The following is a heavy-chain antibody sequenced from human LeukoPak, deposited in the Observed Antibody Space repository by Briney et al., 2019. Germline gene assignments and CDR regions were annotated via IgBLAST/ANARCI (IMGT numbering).Heavy chain of an antibody. CDR3: ARDTYNWNDVGWFDP. CDR2: ISPIFGTA. V-gene: IGHV1-69*13. J-gene: IGHJ5*02. Sequence: GASVKVSCKASGGTFSSYAISWVRQAPGQGLEWMGGISPIFGTANYAQKFQGRVTITWDEATSTAYMELSSLRSEDTAVYYCARDTYNWNDVGWFDPWGQGTLVTVSS. D-gene: IGHD1-20*01. CDR1: GGTFSSYA.